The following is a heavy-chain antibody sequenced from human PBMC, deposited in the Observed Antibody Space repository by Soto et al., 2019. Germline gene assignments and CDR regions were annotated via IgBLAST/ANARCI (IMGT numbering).Heavy chain of an antibody. CDR1: GGTFSSYA. CDR3: ASIVAELPYYYYGMDV. D-gene: IGHD5-12*01. J-gene: IGHJ6*02. V-gene: IGHV1-69*06. CDR2: IIPIFGTA. Sequence: GASVKVSCKASGGTFSSYAISWVRQAPGQGLEWMGGIIPIFGTANYAQKFQGRVTITADKSTSTAYMELSSLRSEDTAVYYCASIVAELPYYYYGMDVWGQGTTVTVSS.